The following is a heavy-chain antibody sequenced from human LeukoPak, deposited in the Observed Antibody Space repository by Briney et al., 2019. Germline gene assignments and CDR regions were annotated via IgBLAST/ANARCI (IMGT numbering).Heavy chain of an antibody. CDR2: VSAANNP. CDR3: AMSVEMPPIPSFDY. Sequence: ASVKVSCKTSGYIFTPHHIHSMRQAPGQGLELLGWVSAANNPEYSQKFQGRVVITRDASATTSYLELNSLRSEDTAVYYCAMSVEMPPIPSFDYWGQGTLVTVSS. V-gene: IGHV1-3*01. J-gene: IGHJ4*02. D-gene: IGHD5-24*01. CDR1: GYIFTPHH.